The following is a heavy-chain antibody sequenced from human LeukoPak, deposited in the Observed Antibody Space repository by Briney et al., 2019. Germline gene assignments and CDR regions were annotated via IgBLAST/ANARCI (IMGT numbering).Heavy chain of an antibody. CDR2: INTDGRIT. CDR3: TGDGGSFCDFDY. V-gene: IGHV3-64*02. D-gene: IGHD1-26*01. Sequence: GGSLRLSCVASGFSFRNYAIHWVRQAPGKGLEYVSVINTDGRITYYADSVKGRFTISRDNSKNTVYLQMGSLRGEDMAVYYCTGDGGSFCDFDYWGQGALVTVSS. J-gene: IGHJ4*02. CDR1: GFSFRNYA.